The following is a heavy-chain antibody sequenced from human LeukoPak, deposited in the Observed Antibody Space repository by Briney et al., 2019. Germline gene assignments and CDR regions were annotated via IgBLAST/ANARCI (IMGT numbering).Heavy chain of an antibody. J-gene: IGHJ4*02. CDR1: GFIVSNNY. CDR3: ARGCYYERSGYCPFDY. CDR2: IYSGGGT. D-gene: IGHD3-22*01. Sequence: GGSLRLSCAASGFIVSNNYMNWVRQAPGKGLEWVSIIYSGGGTYYADSVKGRFTISRDNSKNTLYLQMNSLRADDTAVYYCARGCYYERSGYCPFDYWGPGTLVTVSS. V-gene: IGHV3-53*01.